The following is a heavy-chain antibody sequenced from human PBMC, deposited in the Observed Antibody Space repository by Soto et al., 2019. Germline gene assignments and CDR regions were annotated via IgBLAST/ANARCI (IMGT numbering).Heavy chain of an antibody. V-gene: IGHV1-46*01. D-gene: IGHD3-10*01. Sequence: QVQLVQSGAEVKKPGASVKVSCKASGYTFTSYYMRWVRQAPGQGLEWMGIINPSGGSTSYAQKFQGRVTMTRDTSTSTVYMELSSLRSEDTAVYYCARVSGSILFDYWGQGTLVTVSS. CDR2: INPSGGST. CDR3: ARVSGSILFDY. CDR1: GYTFTSYY. J-gene: IGHJ4*02.